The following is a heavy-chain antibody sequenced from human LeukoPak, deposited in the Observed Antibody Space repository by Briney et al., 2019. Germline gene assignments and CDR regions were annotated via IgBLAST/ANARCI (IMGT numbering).Heavy chain of an antibody. Sequence: PSETLSLTCTVSGGSICSYYWSWIRQPPGKGLEWIGYIYYSGSTNYNPSLKSRVTISVDTSKNQFSLKLSSVTAADTAVYYCARGGFSSGPDWGQGTLVTVSS. CDR3: ARGGFSSGPD. J-gene: IGHJ4*02. CDR2: IYYSGST. D-gene: IGHD6-19*01. CDR1: GGSICSYY. V-gene: IGHV4-59*01.